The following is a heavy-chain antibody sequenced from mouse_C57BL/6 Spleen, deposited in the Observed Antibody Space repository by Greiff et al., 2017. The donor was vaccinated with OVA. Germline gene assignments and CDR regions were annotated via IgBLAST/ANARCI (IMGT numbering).Heavy chain of an antibody. CDR1: GYSFTDYN. D-gene: IGHD1-1*01. CDR2: INPNYGTT. CDR3: ARDRRITTVVAHYYAMDY. V-gene: IGHV1-39*01. Sequence: VQLQQSGPELVKPGASVKISCKASGYSFTDYNMNWVKQSNGKSLEWIGVINPNYGTTSYNQKFKGKATLTVDQSSSTAYMQLNSLTSEDSAVHYCARDRRITTVVAHYYAMDYWGQGTSVTVSS. J-gene: IGHJ4*01.